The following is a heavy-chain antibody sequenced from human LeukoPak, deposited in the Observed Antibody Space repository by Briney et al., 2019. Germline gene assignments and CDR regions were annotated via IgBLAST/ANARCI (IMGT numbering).Heavy chain of an antibody. V-gene: IGHV3-7*01. J-gene: IGHJ4*02. CDR3: ARGGTRSPID. D-gene: IGHD2/OR15-2a*01. Sequence: GGSLRLSCAASGLTFSSYWMSWVRQAPGKGLEWVANIKEDGSATYYVDSVKGRFTISRDNAKNSLYLQMNSLRAEDTAIYYCARGGTRSPIDWGPGTLVTVSS. CDR2: IKEDGSAT. CDR1: GLTFSSYW.